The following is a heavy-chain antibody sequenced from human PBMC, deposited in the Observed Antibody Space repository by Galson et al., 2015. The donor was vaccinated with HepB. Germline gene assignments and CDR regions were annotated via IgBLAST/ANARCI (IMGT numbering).Heavy chain of an antibody. CDR3: AREAPYYYDSIKGDAFDI. Sequence: SVKVSCKASGGTFSSYAISWVRQAPGQGLEWMGGIIPIFGTANYAQKFQGRVTITADESTSTAYMVLSRLRSEDTAVYYCAREAPYYYDSIKGDAFDIWGQATMVTASS. CDR2: IIPIFGTA. V-gene: IGHV1-69*13. J-gene: IGHJ3*02. CDR1: GGTFSSYA. D-gene: IGHD3-22*01.